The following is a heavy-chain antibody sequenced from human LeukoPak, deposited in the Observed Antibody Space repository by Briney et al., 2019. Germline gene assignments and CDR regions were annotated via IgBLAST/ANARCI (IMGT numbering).Heavy chain of an antibody. CDR1: GFTFSDYY. D-gene: IGHD3-3*01. Sequence: GGSLRLSFAASGFTFSDYYMSWIRQAPGKGLEWVSYISSSGSTIYYADSVKGRFAISRDNAKNSLYLQMNSLRAEDTAVYYCARVSYDFWSGYTSSDYWGQGTLVTVSS. V-gene: IGHV3-11*04. CDR3: ARVSYDFWSGYTSSDY. J-gene: IGHJ4*02. CDR2: ISSSGSTI.